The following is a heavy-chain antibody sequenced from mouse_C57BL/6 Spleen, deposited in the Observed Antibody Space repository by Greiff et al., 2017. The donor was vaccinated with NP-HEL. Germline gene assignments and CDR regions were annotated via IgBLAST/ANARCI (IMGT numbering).Heavy chain of an antibody. V-gene: IGHV1-19*01. Sequence: EVQLQQSGPVLVKPGASVKMSCKASGYTFTDYYMNWVKQSHGKSLEWIGVINPYNGGTSYNQKCKGKATLTVDKSSSTAYMELNSLTSEDSAVYYCARSPSTTVVATDYAMDYWGQGTSVTVSS. D-gene: IGHD1-1*01. J-gene: IGHJ4*01. CDR3: ARSPSTTVVATDYAMDY. CDR2: INPYNGGT. CDR1: GYTFTDYY.